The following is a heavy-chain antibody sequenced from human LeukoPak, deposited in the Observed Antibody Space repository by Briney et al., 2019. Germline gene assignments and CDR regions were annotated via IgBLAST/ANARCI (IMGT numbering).Heavy chain of an antibody. Sequence: GGSLTLSCAASGFTLRNYGMHWVRQAPGKGLEWVAIVRYDGSNKYNADSVKGRFTISRDNSENTLYLQMNSLRPEDTAVYYCAKDLGATVYMDVWGKGTTVTVSS. V-gene: IGHV3-30*02. CDR2: VRYDGSNK. CDR3: AKDLGATVYMDV. J-gene: IGHJ6*03. CDR1: GFTLRNYG. D-gene: IGHD1-26*01.